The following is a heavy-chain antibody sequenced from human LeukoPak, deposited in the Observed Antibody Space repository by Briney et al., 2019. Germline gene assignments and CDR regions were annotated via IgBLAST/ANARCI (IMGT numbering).Heavy chain of an antibody. CDR1: GGSISSGSYY. CDR3: ARGSGVYGDYGDY. J-gene: IGHJ4*02. V-gene: IGHV4-61*02. CDR2: IYTSGST. D-gene: IGHD4-17*01. Sequence: PSQTLSLTCTVSGGSISSGSYYWRWIRQPAGKGLEWIGRIYTSGSTNYNSSLKSRVTITVDTSKNQFSLKLSSVTAADAAVYYRARGSGVYGDYGDYWGQGTLVTVSS.